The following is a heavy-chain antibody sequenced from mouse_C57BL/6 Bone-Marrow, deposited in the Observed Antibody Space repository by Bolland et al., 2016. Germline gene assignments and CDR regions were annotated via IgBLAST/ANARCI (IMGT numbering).Heavy chain of an antibody. CDR3: ARDPYSAMDY. CDR2: SYDGSN. J-gene: IGHJ4*01. V-gene: IGHV3-6*01. Sequence: SYDGSNNYNPSLKNRISITRDTSKNQFFLKLNSVTTEDTATYYCARDPYSAMDYWGQGTS.